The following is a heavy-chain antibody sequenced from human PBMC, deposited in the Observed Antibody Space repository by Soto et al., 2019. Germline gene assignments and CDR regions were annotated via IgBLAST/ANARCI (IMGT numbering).Heavy chain of an antibody. CDR1: GGTFSSYA. CDR3: ARDKSGSSDDAFDI. D-gene: IGHD2-15*01. J-gene: IGHJ3*02. CDR2: IIPIFGTA. Sequence: SVKVSCKASGGTFSSYAISWVRQAPGQGLEWMGGIIPIFGTANYAQKFQGRVTITADKSTSTAYMELSSLRSEDTAVYYCARDKSGSSDDAFDIWGQGXMVTV. V-gene: IGHV1-69*06.